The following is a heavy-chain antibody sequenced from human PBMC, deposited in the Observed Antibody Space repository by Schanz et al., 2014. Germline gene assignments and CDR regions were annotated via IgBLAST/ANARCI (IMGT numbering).Heavy chain of an antibody. J-gene: IGHJ5*02. Sequence: QVQLQESGPGLVKPSETLSLTCSVSGGDIGNYYWSWIRQPPGKGLEWIGYIHQSGGTNYNPSLKSRVTILVDEAKTQFSRRLTSLTAADTAVYYCAKFLYDDPSWGQGTLVTVSS. D-gene: IGHD3-3*01. CDR3: AKFLYDDPS. V-gene: IGHV4-59*08. CDR2: IHQSGGT. CDR1: GGDIGNYY.